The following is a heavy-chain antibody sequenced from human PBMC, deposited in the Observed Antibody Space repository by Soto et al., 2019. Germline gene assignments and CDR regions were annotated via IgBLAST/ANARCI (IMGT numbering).Heavy chain of an antibody. Sequence: QVQLVQSGAEVKKPGASVKVSCKASGYTFTGYYMHWVRQAPGQGLEWMGWINPNSGGTNYAQKFQGRVTMTRDTSISTAYMELSRLRSGDTAVYYCARTLAARPYYYYYGMDVWGQGTTVTVSS. D-gene: IGHD6-6*01. J-gene: IGHJ6*02. CDR3: ARTLAARPYYYYYGMDV. V-gene: IGHV1-2*02. CDR1: GYTFTGYY. CDR2: INPNSGGT.